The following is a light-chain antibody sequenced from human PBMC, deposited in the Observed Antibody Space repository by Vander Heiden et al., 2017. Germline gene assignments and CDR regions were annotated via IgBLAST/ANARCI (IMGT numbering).Light chain of an antibody. CDR2: SNN. CDR1: SSNIGSNA. Sequence: QSVLTQPPSPSATPGQRVTISGSGSSSNIGSNAVSWYQQLPGMAPKFLIFSNNQRPSGAPDRFSGSKSGTSASLAISGLQSEDEADYYCAAWDDSLKAWVFGGGTKLTVL. J-gene: IGLJ3*02. CDR3: AAWDDSLKAWV. V-gene: IGLV1-44*01.